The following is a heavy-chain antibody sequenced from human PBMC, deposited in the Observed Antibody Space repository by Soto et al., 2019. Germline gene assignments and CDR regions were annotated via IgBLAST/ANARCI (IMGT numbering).Heavy chain of an antibody. V-gene: IGHV3-23*01. CDR2: ISGSGGST. CDR1: GFTFSSYA. CDR3: AKDISSLALTVTAFDY. J-gene: IGHJ4*02. D-gene: IGHD2-21*02. Sequence: GGSLRLSCAASGFTFSSYAMSWVRQVPGKGLEWVSAISGSGGSTYYADSVKGRFTISRDNSKNTLYLQMNSLRAEDTAVYYCAKDISSLALTVTAFDYWGQGTLVTVSS.